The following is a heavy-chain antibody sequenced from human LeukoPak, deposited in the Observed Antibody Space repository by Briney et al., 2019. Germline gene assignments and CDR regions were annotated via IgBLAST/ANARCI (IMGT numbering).Heavy chain of an antibody. CDR1: GYTFTGYY. CDR3: AKPPPDNYHYYYGMDV. Sequence: GASVKVSCKASGYTFTGYYMHWVRQAPGQGLEWMGWINPNSGDTNYAQKFQGRVTMTRDTSISTAYMELSRLRSDDTAVYYCAKPPPDNYHYYYGMDVWGQGTTVTVSS. CDR2: INPNSGDT. J-gene: IGHJ6*02. V-gene: IGHV1-2*02.